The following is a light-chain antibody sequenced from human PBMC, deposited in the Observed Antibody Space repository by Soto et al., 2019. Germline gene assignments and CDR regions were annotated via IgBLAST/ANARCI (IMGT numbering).Light chain of an antibody. CDR2: SNT. CDR1: SSNIGSNT. CDR3: AAWDDSLNFVV. J-gene: IGLJ2*01. Sequence: QAVVTKPPSASGTPGQRVTISCSGSSSNIGSNTVNWYQQLPGTAPKPLIYSNTQRPSGVPDRFSGSKSGTSASLAISGLQSEDEADYYCAAWDDSLNFVVFGGGTKVTAL. V-gene: IGLV1-44*01.